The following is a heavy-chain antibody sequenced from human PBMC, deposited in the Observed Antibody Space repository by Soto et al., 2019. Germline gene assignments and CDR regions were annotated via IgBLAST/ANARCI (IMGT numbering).Heavy chain of an antibody. D-gene: IGHD3-3*01. CDR1: GYTFTSYA. J-gene: IGHJ6*02. CDR2: INTNTGNP. V-gene: IGHV7-4-1*01. CDR3: ARELRYDFWSGYYESYYYYGMDV. Sequence: ASVKVSCKASGYTFTSYAMNWVRQAPGQGLEWMGWINTNTGNPTYAQGFTGRFVFSLDTSVSTAYLQICSLKAEDTAVYYCARELRYDFWSGYYESYYYYGMDVCGQGTTVTVSS.